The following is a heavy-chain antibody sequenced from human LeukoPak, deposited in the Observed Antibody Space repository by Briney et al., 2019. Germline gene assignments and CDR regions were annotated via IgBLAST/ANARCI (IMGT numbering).Heavy chain of an antibody. J-gene: IGHJ3*01. CDR2: IWYDGSNK. CDR1: GFTFSSYA. Sequence: GGSLRLSCAASGFTFSSYALHWVRQTPGKGLEWVAVIWYDGSNKYYADSVKGRFTISRDNSKNTLYLQMNSLRVEDTAVYYCAVEYNSSPYAFDLWGQGTKVTVSS. V-gene: IGHV3-33*01. D-gene: IGHD2/OR15-2a*01. CDR3: AVEYNSSPYAFDL.